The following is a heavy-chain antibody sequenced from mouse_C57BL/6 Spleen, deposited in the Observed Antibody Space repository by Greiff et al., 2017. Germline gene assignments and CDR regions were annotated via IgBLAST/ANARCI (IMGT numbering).Heavy chain of an antibody. CDR3: ARYEWFYWYFDV. CDR2: IRNKANGYTT. V-gene: IGHV7-3*01. J-gene: IGHJ1*03. Sequence: EVKVEESGGGLVQPGGSLSLSCAASGFTFTDYYMSWVRQPPGKALEWLGFIRNKANGYTTEYSASVKGRFTISRDNSQSILYLQMNALRAEDSATYYCARYEWFYWYFDVWGTGTTVTVSS. D-gene: IGHD2-2*01. CDR1: GFTFTDYY.